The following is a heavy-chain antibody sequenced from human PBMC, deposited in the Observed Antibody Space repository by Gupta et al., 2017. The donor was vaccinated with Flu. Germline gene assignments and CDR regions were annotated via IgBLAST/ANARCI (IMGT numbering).Heavy chain of an antibody. Sequence: NWVRQAPGKGLEWVSSISTSSSYTNYADSVKGRFTISRDNAKNSLYLQMNSLRAEDTAIYYCARDRYFFGYWGQGTLVNVSS. D-gene: IGHD3-9*01. J-gene: IGHJ4*02. CDR3: ARDRYFFGY. V-gene: IGHV3-21*01. CDR2: ISTSSSYT.